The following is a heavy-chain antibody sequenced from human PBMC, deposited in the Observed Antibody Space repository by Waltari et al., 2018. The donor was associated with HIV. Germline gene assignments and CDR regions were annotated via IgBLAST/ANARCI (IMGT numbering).Heavy chain of an antibody. V-gene: IGHV3-23*04. CDR2: ISSSGNSS. J-gene: IGHJ4*02. D-gene: IGHD1-7*01. CDR3: AKRLTGTQYYFDY. CDR1: GFTVSSFP. Sequence: EVQLVESGGDLVQPGGSLRLSCTVSGFTVSSFPMSWVRQAPGMGLEWVSAISSSGNSSYSEDSVKGRFTISRDNSKNTLYLQMNSLRAEDTAIYYCAKRLTGTQYYFDYWGQGTLVTVSS.